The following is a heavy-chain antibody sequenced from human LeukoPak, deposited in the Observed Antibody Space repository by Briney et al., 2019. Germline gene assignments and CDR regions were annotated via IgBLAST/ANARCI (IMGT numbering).Heavy chain of an antibody. Sequence: SVKVSCKASGGTFSSYAISWVRQAPGQGLEWMGGIIPIFGTANYAQKFQGRVTITADESTSTAYMELSSLRSEDTAVYYCARVLRGYSGSHNWFDPWGQGTLVTVSS. CDR2: IIPIFGTA. J-gene: IGHJ5*02. CDR3: ARVLRGYSGSHNWFDP. D-gene: IGHD1-26*01. V-gene: IGHV1-69*13. CDR1: GGTFSSYA.